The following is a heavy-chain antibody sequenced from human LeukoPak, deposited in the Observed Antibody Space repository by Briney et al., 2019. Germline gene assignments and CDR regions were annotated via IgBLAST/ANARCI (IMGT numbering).Heavy chain of an antibody. CDR2: ISSSSDYI. Sequence: GGSLRLSCAASGFIFSSYSMNWVRQAPGKGLEWVSSISSSSDYIYYADSVKGRFTISRDNAKNSLYLQMNSLRAEDTAVYYCARDGVVRGVISYYYYYYMDVWGKGTTVTVSS. D-gene: IGHD3-10*01. CDR1: GFIFSSYS. V-gene: IGHV3-21*01. J-gene: IGHJ6*03. CDR3: ARDGVVRGVISYYYYYYMDV.